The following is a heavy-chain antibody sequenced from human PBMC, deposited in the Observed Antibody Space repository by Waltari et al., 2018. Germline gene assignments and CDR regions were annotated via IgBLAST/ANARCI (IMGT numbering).Heavy chain of an antibody. D-gene: IGHD2-21*01. J-gene: IGHJ4*02. CDR2: MKEVGSER. V-gene: IGHV3-7*01. Sequence: EVRLVESGGGLVQPGGSLRLSCAASGFPFSRLWMNWVRQSPGWRVEGMANMKEVGSERYVLDSVRGRFTISRDNAKGSLFLQMDNLRAEDTAVYYCARSPYWLTKDYWGQGTLVTVSS. CDR1: GFPFSRLW. CDR3: ARSPYWLTKDY.